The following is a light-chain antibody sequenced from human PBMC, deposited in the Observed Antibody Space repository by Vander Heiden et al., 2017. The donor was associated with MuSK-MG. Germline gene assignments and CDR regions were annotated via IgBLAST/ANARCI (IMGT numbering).Light chain of an antibody. CDR1: QSVSNS. J-gene: IGKJ4*01. CDR2: GAS. CDR3: QQYKNWPLT. V-gene: IGKV3-15*01. Sequence: EIVMTQSPATLSVSPGERATLSCRASQSVSNSLAWYQQKPGQSPMLLIYGASTRATGIPARFSGSGSGTEFTLTISSLQSEDFAVYYCQQYKNWPLTFGGGNKVEIK.